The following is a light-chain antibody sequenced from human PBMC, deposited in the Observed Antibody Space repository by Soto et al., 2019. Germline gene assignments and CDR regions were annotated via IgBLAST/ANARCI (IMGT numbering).Light chain of an antibody. CDR1: QSVSSY. J-gene: IGKJ5*01. V-gene: IGKV3-11*01. CDR3: KQRNTWPSIT. CDR2: DAS. Sequence: EIVLTQSPATLSLSPGERATLSCRASQSVSSYLAWYQQKPGQAPRLLIYDASNRATGIPARFSGSGSGTDLTLPISSLEPEDFANYSCKQRNTWPSITFGQGTRVEIK.